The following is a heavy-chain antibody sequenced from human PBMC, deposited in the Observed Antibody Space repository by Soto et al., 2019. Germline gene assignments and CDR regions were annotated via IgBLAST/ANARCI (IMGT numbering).Heavy chain of an antibody. Sequence: PSETLSLTCTVSGGPISSYYWSWIRQPPGKGLEWIGYIYYSGSTNYNPSLKSRVTISVDTSKNQFSLKLSSVTAADTAVYYCARESPSYFPREAPAREHNRFDPWGQGTLVTVSS. D-gene: IGHD3-9*01. J-gene: IGHJ5*02. CDR1: GGPISSYY. CDR3: ARESPSYFPREAPAREHNRFDP. V-gene: IGHV4-59*01. CDR2: IYYSGST.